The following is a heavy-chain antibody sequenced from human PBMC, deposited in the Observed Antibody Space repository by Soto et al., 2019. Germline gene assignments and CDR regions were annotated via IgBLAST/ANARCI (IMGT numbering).Heavy chain of an antibody. J-gene: IGHJ5*02. CDR2: ISGSGSTI. CDR3: ARVRRSSGYDLGSGWFDP. V-gene: IGHV3-11*01. Sequence: GGSLRLSCAASGFTFSDYYMSWIRQAPGKGLEWVSYISGSGSTIYYADSVKGRFTISRDNAKNSLYLQMNSLRAEDTAVYYCARVRRSSGYDLGSGWFDPWGQGTLVTVSS. CDR1: GFTFSDYY. D-gene: IGHD5-12*01.